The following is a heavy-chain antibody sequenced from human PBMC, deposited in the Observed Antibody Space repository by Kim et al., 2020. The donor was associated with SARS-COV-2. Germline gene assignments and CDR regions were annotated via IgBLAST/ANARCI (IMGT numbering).Heavy chain of an antibody. J-gene: IGHJ6*01. CDR1: GGSFSGYY. CDR2: INHSGST. V-gene: IGHV4-34*01. Sequence: SETLSLTCAVYGGSFSGYYWSWIRQPPGKGLEWIGEINHSGSTNYNPSPKSRLTISVDTTKNKFFLKLSSVTAADTAVFYCARGKTTVRGLYYYDMDVWG. CDR3: ARGKTTVRGLYYYDMDV. D-gene: IGHD4-17*01.